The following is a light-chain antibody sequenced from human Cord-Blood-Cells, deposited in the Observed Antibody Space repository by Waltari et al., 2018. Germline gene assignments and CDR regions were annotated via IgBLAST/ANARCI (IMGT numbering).Light chain of an antibody. CDR2: DAS. V-gene: IGKV3-11*01. J-gene: IGKJ4*01. CDR1: QSVSSY. CDR3: QQRSNWLT. Sequence: EIVLTHSPATLSLSPGDRATRSCRASQSVSSYLAWYQQKPGQAPRLLIYDASNRATGIPARFSGSGSVTDFTLTISSLEPEDFAVYYCQQRSNWLTFGGGTKVEIK.